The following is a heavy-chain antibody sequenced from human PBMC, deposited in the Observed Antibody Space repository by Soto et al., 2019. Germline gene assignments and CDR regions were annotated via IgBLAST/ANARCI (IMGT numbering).Heavy chain of an antibody. J-gene: IGHJ3*02. CDR1: GFIFTNYW. CDR2: IDNHGDGT. V-gene: IGHV3-74*01. CDR3: GTVFEK. Sequence: EVQVVDSGGGFDQPGGSLILCSAASGFIFTNYWKHWVRQVPGEGLLWVSRIDNHGDGTSYADFVKGRFTISRDNAKNTLYLQMNSMRVEDTAIYYCGTVFEKWGQGTMVTVSS.